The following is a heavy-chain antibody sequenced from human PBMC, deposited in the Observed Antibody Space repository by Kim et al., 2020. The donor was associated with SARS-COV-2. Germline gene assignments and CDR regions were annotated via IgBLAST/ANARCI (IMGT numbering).Heavy chain of an antibody. V-gene: IGHV3-21*01. Sequence: YYADSVKGRFTISRDNAKNSLFLQMNSLRAEDTAVYYCARDFHYYGMDVWGQGTTVTVSS. J-gene: IGHJ6*02. CDR3: ARDFHYYGMDV.